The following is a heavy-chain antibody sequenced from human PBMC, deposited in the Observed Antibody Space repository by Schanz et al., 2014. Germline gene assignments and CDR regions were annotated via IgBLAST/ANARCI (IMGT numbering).Heavy chain of an antibody. J-gene: IGHJ3*02. CDR2: ISGSGGST. Sequence: EVQLLESGGGLVQPGGSLRLSCAASGFTFGDYAMTWVRQAPGKGLEWVSAISGSGGSTYYADSVKGRFTISRDNSKNTLYLQMNGLRAEDTAVYYCARGRFGELSAFDIWGQGTMVTVSS. D-gene: IGHD3-10*01. CDR1: GFTFGDYA. CDR3: ARGRFGELSAFDI. V-gene: IGHV3-23*01.